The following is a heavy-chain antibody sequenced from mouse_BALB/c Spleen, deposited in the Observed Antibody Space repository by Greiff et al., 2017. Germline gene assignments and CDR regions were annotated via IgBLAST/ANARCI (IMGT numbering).Heavy chain of an antibody. J-gene: IGHJ4*01. Sequence: VQLVESGPGLVAPSQCLSITCTVSGFSLTSYCVHWVRQPPGKGLEWLGVIWAGGSTNYKSGLMSRLSVRKDNSKGQVFLKMNSLQTDYTAMYFCSSDTSYYRYDVDYYAMDYWGQGTSVTVSA. D-gene: IGHD2-14*01. CDR1: GFSLTSYC. CDR3: SSDTSYYRYDVDYYAMDY. CDR2: IWAGGST. V-gene: IGHV2-9*02.